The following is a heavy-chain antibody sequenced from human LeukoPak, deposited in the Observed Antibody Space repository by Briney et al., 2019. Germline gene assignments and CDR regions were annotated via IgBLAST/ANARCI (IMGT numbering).Heavy chain of an antibody. CDR2: INHSGST. Sequence: SETVSLTCAVYGGSFSGYYWSWIRQPPGKGLEWIGEINHSGSTNYNPSLKSRVTISVDTSKNQFSLKLSSVTAADTAVYYCARGLRRRSFGDYWGQGTLVTVSS. D-gene: IGHD3-16*01. CDR1: GGSFSGYY. J-gene: IGHJ4*02. CDR3: ARGLRRRSFGDY. V-gene: IGHV4-34*01.